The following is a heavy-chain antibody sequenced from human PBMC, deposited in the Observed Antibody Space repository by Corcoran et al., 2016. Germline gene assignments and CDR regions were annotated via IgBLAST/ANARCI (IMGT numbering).Heavy chain of an antibody. J-gene: IGHJ4*02. Sequence: EVQLVESGGGLIQPGGSLRLSCAASGFTVSSNYMSWVRQAPGKGLEWVSVIYSGGSTYYADSVKGRFTISRDNSKNPLYLQMTSLRAEDTAVYYCESQVPGARGYLDYWGQGTLVTVSS. CDR3: ESQVPGARGYLDY. D-gene: IGHD1-1*01. V-gene: IGHV3-53*01. CDR2: IYSGGST. CDR1: GFTVSSNY.